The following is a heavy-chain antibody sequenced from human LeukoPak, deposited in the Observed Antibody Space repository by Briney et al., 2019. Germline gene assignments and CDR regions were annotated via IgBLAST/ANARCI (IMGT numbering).Heavy chain of an antibody. CDR3: AREYMDV. Sequence: GGSLRLSCEASGLNFSNFGMSWVRQAPGKGLEWVSGITSDGSTYYADSVRGRFIISRDNSKNTLYLQMNSLRAEDRALYYCAREYMDVWGKGTMVTVSS. CDR1: GLNFSNFG. J-gene: IGHJ6*03. V-gene: IGHV3-23*01. CDR2: ITSDGST.